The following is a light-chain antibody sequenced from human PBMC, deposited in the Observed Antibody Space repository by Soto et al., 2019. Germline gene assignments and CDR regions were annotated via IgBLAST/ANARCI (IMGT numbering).Light chain of an antibody. CDR1: GSDVGGYNY. CDR2: DVT. Sequence: QSALTQPPSASGSPGQSVAISCTGTGSDVGGYNYVSWYQQYPGKAPKLMIYDVTKRPSGVPDRFSGSKSGNTASLTVSGLQAEDEADYYCSSYAGTHIVFGTGTKLTVL. J-gene: IGLJ1*01. CDR3: SSYAGTHIV. V-gene: IGLV2-8*01.